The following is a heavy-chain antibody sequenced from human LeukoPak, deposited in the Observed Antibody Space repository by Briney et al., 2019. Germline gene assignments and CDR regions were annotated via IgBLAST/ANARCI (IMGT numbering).Heavy chain of an antibody. CDR1: GFTFSGST. CDR3: TRRSSSTSKFDP. J-gene: IGHJ5*02. D-gene: IGHD2-2*01. V-gene: IGHV3-73*01. Sequence: GGFLRLSCAASGFTFSGSTMHWVRQASGKGLEWVGRIRSKANSYATAYAASVKGRFTISRDDSKNTAYLQMNSLKTEDTAVYYCTRRSSSTSKFDPWGQGTLVTVSS. CDR2: IRSKANSYAT.